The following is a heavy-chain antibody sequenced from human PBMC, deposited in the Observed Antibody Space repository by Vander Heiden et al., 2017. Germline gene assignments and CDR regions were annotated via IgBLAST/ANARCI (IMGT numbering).Heavy chain of an antibody. D-gene: IGHD5-18*01. Sequence: EVQLVESGGGLVQPGGSLRLSCVASRFTFSSYEMNWVRQAPGKGLEWVSYISSSGRTIYYADSVKGRFTVSRDNAKNSLYLQMNSLRAEDTAVYYCARVGLDTANPDYWGQGTLVTVSS. CDR1: RFTFSSYE. V-gene: IGHV3-48*03. CDR3: ARVGLDTANPDY. J-gene: IGHJ4*02. CDR2: ISSSGRTI.